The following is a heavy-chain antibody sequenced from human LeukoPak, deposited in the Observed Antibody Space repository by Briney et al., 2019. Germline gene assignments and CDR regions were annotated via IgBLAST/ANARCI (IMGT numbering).Heavy chain of an antibody. V-gene: IGHV7-4-1*02. CDR2: INTNTGNP. Sequence: ASVKVSCKASGYTFTSYAMNWVRQAPGQGLEWMGWINTNTGNPTYAQGFTGRFVFSLDTSVSTAYLQISSLKAEDTAVYYCATYLRFLEWLSPPVFDYWGQGTLVTVSS. CDR3: ATYLRFLEWLSPPVFDY. J-gene: IGHJ4*02. CDR1: GYTFTSYA. D-gene: IGHD3-3*01.